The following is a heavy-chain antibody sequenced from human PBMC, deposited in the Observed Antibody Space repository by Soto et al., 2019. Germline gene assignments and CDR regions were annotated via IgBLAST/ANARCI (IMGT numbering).Heavy chain of an antibody. D-gene: IGHD2-15*01. Sequence: PSETLSLTCTVSGGSISSGDYYWSWIRQPPGKGLEWIGYIYYSGSTYYNPSLKSRVTISVDTSKNQFSLKLSSVTAADTAVYYCARAGGYCSGGSCSDNWFDPWGHVPPFTVSP. J-gene: IGHJ5*02. CDR3: ARAGGYCSGGSCSDNWFDP. V-gene: IGHV4-30-4*01. CDR2: IYYSGST. CDR1: GGSISSGDYY.